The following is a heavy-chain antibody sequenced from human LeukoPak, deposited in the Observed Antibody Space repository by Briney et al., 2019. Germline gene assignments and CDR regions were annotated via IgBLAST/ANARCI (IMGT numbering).Heavy chain of an antibody. D-gene: IGHD3-3*01. CDR1: GGSISSGGYY. Sequence: SETLSLTCTVSGGSISSGGYYWSWIRQHPGKGLEWIGYIYYSGSTYYNPSLKSRVTISVDTSKNQFSLKLSSVTAADTAVYYCERSMYYFFGSVYAHFDYGGEGPVVTVSS. V-gene: IGHV4-31*03. J-gene: IGHJ4*02. CDR2: IYYSGST. CDR3: ERSMYYFFGSVYAHFDY.